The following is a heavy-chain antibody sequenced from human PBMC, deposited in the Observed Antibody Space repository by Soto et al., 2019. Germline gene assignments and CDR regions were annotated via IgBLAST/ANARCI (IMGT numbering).Heavy chain of an antibody. V-gene: IGHV1-69*12. CDR2: IILPFGTP. D-gene: IGHD3-22*01. J-gene: IGHJ4*02. Sequence: QVRLVQSGAEVKKTESSVKVSCEASGTTFSNFAIGWVRQAPGQGLEWMGGIILPFGTPNYAQKFQGRVTISADVSMTTVYMELRGLRSGDTAVYYCVRGPDYEGYFDYWGQGTLVTVSS. CDR1: GTTFSNFA. CDR3: VRGPDYEGYFDY.